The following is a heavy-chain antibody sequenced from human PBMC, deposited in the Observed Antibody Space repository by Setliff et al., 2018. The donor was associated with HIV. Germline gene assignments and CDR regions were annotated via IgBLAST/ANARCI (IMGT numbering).Heavy chain of an antibody. Sequence: PGGSLRFSCEVSGFTVSNNYMTWVRQAPGKGLEWVSALYGDGRTFYADSVQGRFTISGDDSNNILFLQMNSLLAEDTAVYYCAKGVKFLDPWGQGTLVTV. D-gene: IGHD3-16*01. V-gene: IGHV3-53*01. CDR2: LYGDGRT. CDR1: GFTVSNNY. CDR3: AKGVKFLDP. J-gene: IGHJ5*02.